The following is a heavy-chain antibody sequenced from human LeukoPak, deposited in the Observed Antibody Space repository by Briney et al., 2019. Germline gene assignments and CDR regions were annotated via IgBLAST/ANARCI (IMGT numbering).Heavy chain of an antibody. V-gene: IGHV4-59*01. CDR3: VRDRELNY. CDR1: GVSISIYY. CDR2: VYNSGST. D-gene: IGHD1-7*01. Sequence: SETLSLTCTVSGVSISIYYWSWIRQPPGKGLEWIGYVYNSGSTSYNPSLKSRATISADTSKNQFSLKLSSVTAADTAVYYCVRDRELNYWGQGTLVTVSS. J-gene: IGHJ4*02.